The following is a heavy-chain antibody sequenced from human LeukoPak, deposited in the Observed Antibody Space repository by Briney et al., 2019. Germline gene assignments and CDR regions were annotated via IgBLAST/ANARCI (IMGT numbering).Heavy chain of an antibody. CDR3: ARIRNGFNNDY. Sequence: GGSLRLSCAASGLTFSSYWMHWVRQAPGKGLVWVSRINSDGSSTSYADSVKGRFTISRDNAKNTLYLQMNSLRAEDTAVYYCARIRNGFNNDYWGQGTLVTVSS. V-gene: IGHV3-74*01. CDR2: INSDGSST. D-gene: IGHD5-24*01. CDR1: GLTFSSYW. J-gene: IGHJ4*02.